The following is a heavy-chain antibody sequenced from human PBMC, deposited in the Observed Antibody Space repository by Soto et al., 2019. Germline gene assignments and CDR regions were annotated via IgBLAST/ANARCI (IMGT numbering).Heavy chain of an antibody. CDR2: ISGSGGST. V-gene: IGHV3-23*01. CDR3: ANIVGGSGYANFDY. J-gene: IGHJ4*02. CDR1: GFTFSSYA. D-gene: IGHD5-12*01. Sequence: EVQLLESGGGLVQPGGSLRLSCAASGFTFSSYAMSWVRQAPGKGLEWVSAISGSGGSTYYADSVKGRFTISRDNSKNTLYLQMNSRRAEGTAVYYCANIVGGSGYANFDYWGQGTLVTVSS.